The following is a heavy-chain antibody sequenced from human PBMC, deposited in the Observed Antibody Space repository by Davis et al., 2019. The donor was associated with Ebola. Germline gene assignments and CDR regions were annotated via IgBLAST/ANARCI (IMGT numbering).Heavy chain of an antibody. CDR2: ISYDGSNK. V-gene: IGHV3-30*04. CDR1: GFTFSSYA. CDR3: ARDWAIAVAGTLMDY. D-gene: IGHD6-19*01. J-gene: IGHJ4*02. Sequence: GESLKISCAASGFTFSSYAMHWVRQAPGKGLEWVAVISYDGSNKYYADSVKGRFTISRDNSKNTLYLQMNSLRAEDTAVYYCARDWAIAVAGTLMDYWGQGTLVTVSS.